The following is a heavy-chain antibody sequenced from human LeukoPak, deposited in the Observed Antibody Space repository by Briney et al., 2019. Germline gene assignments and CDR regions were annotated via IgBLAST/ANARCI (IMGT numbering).Heavy chain of an antibody. Sequence: PGGSLRLSCAASGFTFTNNFMSWARRVPGKGLEWVANIKQDGSETTYADSVRGRFTIFRDNAKDSVYLQMNSLRAEDSATYYCVREGFYFFDFWGQGTLVTVSS. J-gene: IGHJ4*01. CDR3: VREGFYFFDF. V-gene: IGHV3-7*01. CDR1: GFTFTNNF. CDR2: IKQDGSET.